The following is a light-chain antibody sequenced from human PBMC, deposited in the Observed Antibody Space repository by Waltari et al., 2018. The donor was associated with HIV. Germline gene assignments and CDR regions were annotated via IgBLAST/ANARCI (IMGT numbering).Light chain of an antibody. CDR1: GISND. J-gene: IGKJ5*01. CDR2: AAS. V-gene: IGKV1-27*01. CDR3: QNYDSVPVA. Sequence: GISNDLAWYQQKSGEVPKLLMYAASALRSGVPSRFRGSGSGTDFTLTINGLQPEDVGSYYCQNYDSVPVAFGQGTRLEI.